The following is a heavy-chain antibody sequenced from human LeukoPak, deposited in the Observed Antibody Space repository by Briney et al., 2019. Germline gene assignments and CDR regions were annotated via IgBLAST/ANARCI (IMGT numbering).Heavy chain of an antibody. CDR3: ASPREGFLEHDAFDI. Sequence: GGSLRLSCAASGFTFSSYSMNWVRQAPGKGLEWVSYISSSSSTIYYADSVKGRFTISRDNAKNSLYLQMNSLRAEDTAVYYCASPREGFLEHDAFDIWGQGTMVTVSS. J-gene: IGHJ3*02. V-gene: IGHV3-48*04. CDR1: GFTFSSYS. CDR2: ISSSSSTI. D-gene: IGHD3-3*01.